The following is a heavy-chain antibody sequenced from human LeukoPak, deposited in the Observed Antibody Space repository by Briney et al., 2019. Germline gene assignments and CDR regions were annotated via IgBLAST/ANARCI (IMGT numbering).Heavy chain of an antibody. CDR1: GYTFTSYY. V-gene: IGHV1-46*01. CDR3: ARAGCGYGYDY. Sequence: ASVKVSCKASGYTFTSYYMHWVRQAPGQGLEWMGIINPSGGSTSYAQKFQGRVTMTRDTSTGTVYMELSSLRSEDTAVYYCARAGCGYGYDYWGQGTLVTVSS. D-gene: IGHD5-18*01. J-gene: IGHJ4*02. CDR2: INPSGGST.